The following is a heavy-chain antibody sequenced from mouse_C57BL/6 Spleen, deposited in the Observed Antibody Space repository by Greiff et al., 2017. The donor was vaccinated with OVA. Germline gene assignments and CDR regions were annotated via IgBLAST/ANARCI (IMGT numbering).Heavy chain of an antibody. Sequence: VQLQQSGPELVKPGASVKMSCKASGYTFTDYNMHWVKQSHGKSLEWIGYINPNNGGTSYNQKFKGKATLTVNKSSRTAYMELRSLTSEDSAVYYCARHYGSSYVGYFDVWGTGTTVTVSS. CDR1: GYTFTDYN. CDR2: INPNNGGT. J-gene: IGHJ1*03. V-gene: IGHV1-22*01. CDR3: ARHYGSSYVGYFDV. D-gene: IGHD1-1*01.